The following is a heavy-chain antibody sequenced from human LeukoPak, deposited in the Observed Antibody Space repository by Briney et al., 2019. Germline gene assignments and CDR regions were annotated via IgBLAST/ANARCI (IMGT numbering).Heavy chain of an antibody. Sequence: GSLRLSCAASGFTLSSSEMDWIRQPPGKGLEWIGEINHSGSSNYNPSLKSRVTISVDTSKNQFSLKLSSVTAADTAVYYCARGRVGGGSCYLDYWGQGTLVTVSS. J-gene: IGHJ4*02. D-gene: IGHD2-15*01. V-gene: IGHV4-34*01. CDR3: ARGRVGGGSCYLDY. CDR1: GFTLSSSE. CDR2: INHSGSS.